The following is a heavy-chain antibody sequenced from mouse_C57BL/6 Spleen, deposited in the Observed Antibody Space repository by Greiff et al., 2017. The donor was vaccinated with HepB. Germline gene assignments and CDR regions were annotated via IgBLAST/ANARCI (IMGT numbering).Heavy chain of an antibody. CDR2: IRSKSNNYAT. Sequence: EVHLVESGGGLVQPKGSLKLSCAASGFSFNTYAMNWVRQAPGKGLEWVARIRSKSNNYATYYADSVKDRFTISRDDSESMLYLQMNNLKTEDTAMYYCVSAYYSNLYAMDYWGQGTSVTVSS. CDR1: GFSFNTYA. V-gene: IGHV10-1*01. CDR3: VSAYYSNLYAMDY. D-gene: IGHD2-5*01. J-gene: IGHJ4*01.